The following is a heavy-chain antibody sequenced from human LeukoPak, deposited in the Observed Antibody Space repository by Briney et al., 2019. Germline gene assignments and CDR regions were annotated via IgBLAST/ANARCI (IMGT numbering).Heavy chain of an antibody. CDR1: GYTFTSYG. V-gene: IGHV1-18*01. J-gene: IGHJ4*02. CDR3: ATHTMVRGGTPKDYFDY. CDR2: ISAYNGNT. D-gene: IGHD3-10*01. Sequence: ASVRVSCKASGYTFTSYGISWVRQAPGQGLEWMGWISAYNGNTNYAQKLQGRVTMTTDTSTSTAYMELRSLRSDDTAVYYCATHTMVRGGTPKDYFDYWGQGTLVTVSS.